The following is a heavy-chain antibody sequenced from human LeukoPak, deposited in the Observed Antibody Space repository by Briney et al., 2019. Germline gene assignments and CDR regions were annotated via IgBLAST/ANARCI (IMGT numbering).Heavy chain of an antibody. D-gene: IGHD3-10*01. CDR2: ISAYNGNT. J-gene: IGHJ4*02. CDR1: GYTFTGYY. V-gene: IGHV1-18*04. CDR3: ARVEELYYFDY. Sequence: ASVKVSCKASGYTFTGYYMHWVRQAPGQGLEWMGWISAYNGNTNYAQKLQGRVTMTTDTSTSTAYMELRSLRSDDTAVYYCARVEELYYFDYWGQGTLVTVSS.